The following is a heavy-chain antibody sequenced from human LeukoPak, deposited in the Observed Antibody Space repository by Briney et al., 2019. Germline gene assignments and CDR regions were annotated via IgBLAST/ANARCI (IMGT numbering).Heavy chain of an antibody. CDR2: IYYSGST. Sequence: SETLSLTCTVSGGSISSYYWSWIRQPPGKGLEWIGYIYYSGSTNYNPSLKSRVTISVDKSKNQFSLKLSSVTAADTAMYYCASSGHTPPGAFDIWGQGTMVTVSS. V-gene: IGHV4-59*12. CDR1: GGSISSYY. D-gene: IGHD2-15*01. CDR3: ASSGHTPPGAFDI. J-gene: IGHJ3*02.